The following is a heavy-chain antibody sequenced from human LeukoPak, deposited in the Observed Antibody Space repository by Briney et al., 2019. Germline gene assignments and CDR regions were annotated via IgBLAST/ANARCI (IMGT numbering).Heavy chain of an antibody. Sequence: GGSLRLSCAASGFTFSSYGMTWVRQAPGKGLEWVSYISSSSSTIYYADSVKGRFTISRDNSKNTLYLQMNSLRAEDTAVYYCARDPRIVVVTANSNWFDPWGQGTLVTVSS. CDR1: GFTFSSYG. CDR3: ARDPRIVVVTANSNWFDP. J-gene: IGHJ5*02. D-gene: IGHD2-21*02. V-gene: IGHV3-48*01. CDR2: ISSSSSTI.